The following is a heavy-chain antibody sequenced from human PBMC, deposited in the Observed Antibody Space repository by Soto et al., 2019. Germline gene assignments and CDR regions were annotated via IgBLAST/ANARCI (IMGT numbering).Heavy chain of an antibody. J-gene: IGHJ5*02. CDR3: ARQNYDFWSGSLYNWFDP. CDR1: GYSFTSYW. Sequence: GESLKISCKGSGYSFTSYWISWVRQMPGKGLEWMGRIDPSDSYTNYSPSFQGHVTISADKSISTAYLQWSSLKASDTAMYYCARQNYDFWSGSLYNWFDPWGQGPLVTVSS. V-gene: IGHV5-10-1*01. CDR2: IDPSDSYT. D-gene: IGHD3-3*01.